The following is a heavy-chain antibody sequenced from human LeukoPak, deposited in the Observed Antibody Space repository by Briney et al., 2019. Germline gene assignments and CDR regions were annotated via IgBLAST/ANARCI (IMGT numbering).Heavy chain of an antibody. V-gene: IGHV1-2*02. D-gene: IGHD1-1*01. CDR2: INPNSGDT. J-gene: IGHJ4*02. CDR3: VRDVHNWNDDY. CDR1: GYTFTGYN. Sequence: PEASVKVSCKASGYTFTGYNVHWVRQAPGQGLEWLEWINPNSGDTLYPQKFQGRVTLTRDTSISTAYMDLNRLTSDDTAVYYCVRDVHNWNDDYWGQGTLVTVSS.